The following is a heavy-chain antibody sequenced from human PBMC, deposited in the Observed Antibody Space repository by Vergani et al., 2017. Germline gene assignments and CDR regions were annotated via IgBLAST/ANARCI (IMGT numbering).Heavy chain of an antibody. Sequence: EVQLVESGGGLVKPGGSLRLSCAASGFTFSSYSMNWVRQAPGKGLEWVSSISSSSSYIYYADSVKGRFTISRDNAKNSLYLQMNSLRAEDTAVYYCAREGVSSSWSYNWFDPWGQGTLVTVSS. D-gene: IGHD6-13*01. V-gene: IGHV3-21*01. J-gene: IGHJ5*02. CDR3: AREGVSSSWSYNWFDP. CDR1: GFTFSSYS. CDR2: ISSSSSYI.